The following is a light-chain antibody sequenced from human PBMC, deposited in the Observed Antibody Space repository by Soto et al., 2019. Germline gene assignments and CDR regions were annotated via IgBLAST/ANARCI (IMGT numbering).Light chain of an antibody. CDR2: GAS. J-gene: IGKJ4*01. CDR3: QQYGSSPHT. V-gene: IGKV3-20*01. CDR1: QSVSSSY. Sequence: EIVLTQSPGTLSLSPGERATLSCRASQSVSSSYLAWYQQKPGQAPRLLIYGASSRATGIPDRFSGSGSGTDFTLTISRLEPEDCAVYYSQQYGSSPHTFGGGTKVDIK.